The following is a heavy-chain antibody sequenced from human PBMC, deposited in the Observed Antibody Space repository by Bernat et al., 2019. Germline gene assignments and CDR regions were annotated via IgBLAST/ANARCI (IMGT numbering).Heavy chain of an antibody. J-gene: IGHJ4*02. D-gene: IGHD2-15*01. CDR1: GGSISNSLYY. V-gene: IGHV4-39*01. CDR3: ARRGYWSGGGCYLFDF. CDR2: IYYSGNT. Sequence: QLQLQESGPGLVKPSETLSLTCTVSGGSISNSLYYWGWIRQPPGKGLEWIGSIYYSGNTYYNTSLKSRVTISVDTSKNQFSLKVSSVTAADTAVYYCARRGYWSGGGCYLFDFWGQGALVTVSS.